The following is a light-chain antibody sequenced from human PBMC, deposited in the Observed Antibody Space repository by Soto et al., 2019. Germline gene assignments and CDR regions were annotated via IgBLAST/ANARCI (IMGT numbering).Light chain of an antibody. CDR1: SSNIGGHF. Sequence: QSVLTQPPSASGTPGQRVTISCSGSSSNIGGHFVYWYHQLPGTAPQLLIYRNDQRPSGVPDRFSASKSGTSASLAISGLRSEDEADCYCASWDDSLNGPVFGGGTKVTVL. J-gene: IGLJ2*01. CDR2: RND. V-gene: IGLV1-47*01. CDR3: ASWDDSLNGPV.